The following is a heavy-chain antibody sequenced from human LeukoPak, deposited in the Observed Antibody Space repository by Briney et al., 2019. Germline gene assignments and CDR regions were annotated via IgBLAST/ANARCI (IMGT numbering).Heavy chain of an antibody. CDR1: GFTFSSYS. V-gene: IGHV3-21*01. CDR3: ARGGLNFDAFDI. CDR2: ISSGGTYT. D-gene: IGHD1-7*01. Sequence: GGSLRLSCAASGFTFSSYSMNWVRQAPRKGLEWVSSISSGGTYTYYADSMTGRSTTARNTATHSLYMQMNSLRAGDTAVYYCARGGLNFDAFDIWGQGTMVTVSS. J-gene: IGHJ3*02.